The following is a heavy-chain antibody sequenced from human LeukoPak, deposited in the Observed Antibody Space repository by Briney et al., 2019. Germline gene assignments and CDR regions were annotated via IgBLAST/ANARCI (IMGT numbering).Heavy chain of an antibody. CDR1: GYTFSDHY. J-gene: IGHJ4*02. V-gene: IGHV1-2*02. CDR2: INPKSGDT. CDR3: ARPRGRFTSYHSLDF. D-gene: IGHD3-16*01. Sequence: ASVKVSCKASGYTFSDHYMYWVRQAPGQGLEWMGWINPKSGDTSYAQKFQGRVTMTSDTSISTAYMELSGLTSDDTAVYYCARPRGRFTSYHSLDFWGQGTLVTVSS.